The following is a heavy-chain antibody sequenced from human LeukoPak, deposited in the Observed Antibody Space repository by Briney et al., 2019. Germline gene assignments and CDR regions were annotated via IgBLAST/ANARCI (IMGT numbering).Heavy chain of an antibody. CDR2: IIPIFGTA. D-gene: IGHD2-2*01. J-gene: IGHJ5*02. Sequence: ASVKVSCKASGGTFSSYAISWVRQAPGQGLEWMGGIIPIFGTANYAQKFQGRVTITADESTSTAYMELSSLRSEDTAVYYCARDRYCISTGCLNWLDPWGQGTLVTVSS. CDR3: ARDRYCISTGCLNWLDP. V-gene: IGHV1-69*13. CDR1: GGTFSSYA.